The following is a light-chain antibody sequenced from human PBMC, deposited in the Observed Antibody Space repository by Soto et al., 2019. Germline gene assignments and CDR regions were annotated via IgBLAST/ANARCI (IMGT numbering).Light chain of an antibody. Sequence: EMVMTQSPVTLSGSPGERVTLSCRASRTISRNLAWYQQKPGQAPRLLIYGASTRAIGIPDRFSGSGSGTEFTLTINSLQSEDFAMYYCQPHNNWPVVTFGGGTRVEIK. CDR1: RTISRN. CDR3: QPHNNWPVVT. J-gene: IGKJ4*01. V-gene: IGKV3-15*01. CDR2: GAS.